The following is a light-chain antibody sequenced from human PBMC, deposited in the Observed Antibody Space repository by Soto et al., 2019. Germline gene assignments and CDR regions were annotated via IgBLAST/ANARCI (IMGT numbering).Light chain of an antibody. CDR1: QSVSTS. Sequence: EILLTQSPATLSLSPGERATLSCRASQSVSTSLAWYQPKPGQAPRLLINAASNRATGIPARFSGSGSGTDFTLTISSLEPEDFAVYYCQQRNTWPPLTFGGGTKVEIK. CDR2: AAS. J-gene: IGKJ4*01. CDR3: QQRNTWPPLT. V-gene: IGKV3-11*01.